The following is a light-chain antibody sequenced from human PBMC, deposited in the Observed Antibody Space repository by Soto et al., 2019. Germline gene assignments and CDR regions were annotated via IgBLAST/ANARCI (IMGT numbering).Light chain of an antibody. CDR1: GGSIASNY. CDR2: EDN. Sequence: NFMLTQPHSVSESPGKTVTISCTRSGGSIASNYVQWYHQRPGSAPTIVMYEDNQRPSGVPDRFSGSIDRSSNSASLTISGLKTEDEGDFYCQSYDSSNWVFGGGTQLTVL. J-gene: IGLJ3*02. V-gene: IGLV6-57*04. CDR3: QSYDSSNWV.